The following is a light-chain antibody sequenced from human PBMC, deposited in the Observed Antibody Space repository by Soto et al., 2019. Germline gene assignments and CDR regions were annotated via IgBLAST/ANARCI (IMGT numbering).Light chain of an antibody. CDR1: QSISTY. Sequence: DIQMTQSPSTLSASVGDRVSITCRASQSISTYVAWYQQKPGKAPRLLIYDASSLESGVPSRFSGSGSETEFTLTITSLQPDDFATYYCQQYKGHPVTSGQGTKVDIK. V-gene: IGKV1-5*01. J-gene: IGKJ1*01. CDR3: QQYKGHPVT. CDR2: DAS.